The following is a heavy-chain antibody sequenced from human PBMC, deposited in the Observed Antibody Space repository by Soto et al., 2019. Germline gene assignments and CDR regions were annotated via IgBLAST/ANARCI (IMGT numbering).Heavy chain of an antibody. CDR3: ASGGVVVPTRPFDY. D-gene: IGHD2-21*01. Sequence: PSETLSLTCTVSGGSISSGGYYWSWIRQHPGKGLEWIGYIYYSGSTYYNPSLKSRVTISVDTSKNQLSLKLSSVTAADTAVYYCASGGVVVPTRPFDYWGQGTLVTVSS. V-gene: IGHV4-31*03. CDR1: GGSISSGGYY. CDR2: IYYSGST. J-gene: IGHJ4*02.